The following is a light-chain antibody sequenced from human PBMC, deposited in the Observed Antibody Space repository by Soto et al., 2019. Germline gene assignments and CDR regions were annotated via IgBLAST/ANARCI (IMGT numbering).Light chain of an antibody. V-gene: IGKV1-27*01. J-gene: IGKJ4*01. Sequence: DIQMTQSPSSLSASVGDRVTITCRVSQDIRNNLAWYQQKPGKVPKLLIYVTSTLQSGVPSRFSGSGSGTDFTLTISNLQPEDVATYYCQNYNSVPLTFGGGPQVEIK. CDR2: VTS. CDR1: QDIRNN. CDR3: QNYNSVPLT.